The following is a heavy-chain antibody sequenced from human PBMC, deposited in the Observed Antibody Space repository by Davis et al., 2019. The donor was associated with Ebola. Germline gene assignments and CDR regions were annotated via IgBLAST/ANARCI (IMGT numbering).Heavy chain of an antibody. CDR3: ARDGPGGSGSYYSLTYYYYYYMDV. CDR1: GFTFSSYS. J-gene: IGHJ6*03. D-gene: IGHD3-10*01. Sequence: GESLKISCAASGFTFSSYSMNWVRQAPGKGLEWVSSISSSSSYIYYADSVKGRFTISRDNAKNSLYLQMNSLRAEDTAVYYCARDGPGGSGSYYSLTYYYYYYMDVWGKGTTVTVSS. CDR2: ISSSSSYI. V-gene: IGHV3-21*01.